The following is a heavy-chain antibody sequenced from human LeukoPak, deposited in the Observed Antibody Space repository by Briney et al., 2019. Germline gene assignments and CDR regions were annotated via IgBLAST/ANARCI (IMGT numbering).Heavy chain of an antibody. D-gene: IGHD3-22*01. CDR1: GFTFSSYA. Sequence: PGGSLRLSCAASGFTFSSYAMHWVRQAPGKGLEYVSAISSNGGSTYYANSVKGRFTISRDNSKNTLYLQMGSLRAEDMAVYYCARGPYYYGSSGYLFWGQGTLVTVSS. V-gene: IGHV3-64*01. J-gene: IGHJ4*02. CDR2: ISSNGGST. CDR3: ARGPYYYGSSGYLF.